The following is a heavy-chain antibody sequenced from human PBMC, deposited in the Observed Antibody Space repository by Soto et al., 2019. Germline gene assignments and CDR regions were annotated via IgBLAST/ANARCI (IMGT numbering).Heavy chain of an antibody. D-gene: IGHD3-3*01. V-gene: IGHV1-18*01. CDR3: ARDVFRVVIHYFDY. J-gene: IGHJ4*02. Sequence: QVQLVQSGAEVKKPGASVKVSCKASGYTFTSYGISWVRQAPGQGLEWMGWISAYNGNTNYAQKLQGRVTMTTDTATSTASMELRILRSDDTAVYYCARDVFRVVIHYFDYWGQGTLVTVSS. CDR2: ISAYNGNT. CDR1: GYTFTSYG.